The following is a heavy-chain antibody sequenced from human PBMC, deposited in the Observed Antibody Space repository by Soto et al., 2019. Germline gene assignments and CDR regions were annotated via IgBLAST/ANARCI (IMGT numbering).Heavy chain of an antibody. CDR3: ARGENYYDSSGLDAFDI. J-gene: IGHJ3*02. CDR2: IYTSGST. V-gene: IGHV4-4*07. Sequence: MASETLSLTCTVSGGSISSYYWSWIRQPAGKGLEWIGRIYTSGSTNYNPSLKSRVTMSVDTSKNQFSLKLSSVTAADTAVYYCARGENYYDSSGLDAFDIWGQGTMVTVSS. CDR1: GGSISSYY. D-gene: IGHD3-22*01.